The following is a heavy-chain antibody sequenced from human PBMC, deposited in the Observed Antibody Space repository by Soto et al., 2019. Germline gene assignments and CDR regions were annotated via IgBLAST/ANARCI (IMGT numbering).Heavy chain of an antibody. V-gene: IGHV3-30-3*01. CDR2: ISDDGSNK. J-gene: IGHJ4*02. CDR3: ARGTDY. Sequence: GGSLRLSCAASGFTFSMYFMHWVRRAPDKGLEWVAVISDDGSNKYYANSVKGRFTISRDNPKNTLFLQMDSLRAEDTAVYYCARGTDYWGLGTLVTVSS. D-gene: IGHD1-1*01. CDR1: GFTFSMYF.